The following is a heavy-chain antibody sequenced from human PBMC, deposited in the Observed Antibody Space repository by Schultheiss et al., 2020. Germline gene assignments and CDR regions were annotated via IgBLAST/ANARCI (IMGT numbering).Heavy chain of an antibody. Sequence: GGSLRLSCAASGFTFNDYAMSWVRQAPGKGLEWVSAISGSGGSTYYADSVKGRFTISRDNSKNTLYLQMNSLRAEDTAVYYCARDGGADKYGMDVWGQGTTVTVSS. D-gene: IGHD3-10*01. V-gene: IGHV3-23*01. CDR1: GFTFNDYA. CDR2: ISGSGGST. CDR3: ARDGGADKYGMDV. J-gene: IGHJ6*02.